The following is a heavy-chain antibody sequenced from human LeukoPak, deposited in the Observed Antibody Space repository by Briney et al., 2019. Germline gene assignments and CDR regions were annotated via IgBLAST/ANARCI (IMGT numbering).Heavy chain of an antibody. CDR2: ISGSGGST. V-gene: IGHV3-23*01. J-gene: IGHJ4*02. CDR1: GFTFSSYA. Sequence: GGSLRLSCAACGFTFSSYAMSWVRQAPGKGLEWVAAISGSGGSTYYADSVKGRFTISRDNSKNTLYLQMNSLRAEDTAVYYCAKDHRPGIAAAGTGGFDYWGQGTLVTVSS. D-gene: IGHD6-13*01. CDR3: AKDHRPGIAAAGTGGFDY.